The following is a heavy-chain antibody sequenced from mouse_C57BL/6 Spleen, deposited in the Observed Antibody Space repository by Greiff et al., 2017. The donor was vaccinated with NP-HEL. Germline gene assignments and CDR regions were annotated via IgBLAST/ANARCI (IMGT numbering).Heavy chain of an antibody. J-gene: IGHJ2*01. CDR1: GYTFTSYW. V-gene: IGHV1-69*01. D-gene: IGHD5-1*01. CDR2: IDPSDSYT. Sequence: VQLQQPGAELVMPGASVKLSCKASGYTFTSYWMHWVKQRPGQGLEWIGEIDPSDSYTNYNQKFKGKSTLTVDKSSSTAYMQLSSLTSEDSAVYYCARGRTLFDYWGQGTTLTVSS. CDR3: ARGRTLFDY.